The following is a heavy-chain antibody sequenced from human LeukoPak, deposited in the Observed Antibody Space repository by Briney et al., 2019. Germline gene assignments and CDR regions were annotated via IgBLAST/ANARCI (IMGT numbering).Heavy chain of an antibody. CDR2: ISGSGGST. Sequence: GGSLRLPCAASELTFSSYGMSWVRQAPAQGLEWVSVISGSGGSTYYADSVKGRFTISRDNSKNTLYLQMNSLRAEDTAVYYCAKDTLRRGTTVTPWGYWGQGTLVTVSS. V-gene: IGHV3-23*01. J-gene: IGHJ4*02. CDR3: AKDTLRRGTTVTPWGY. D-gene: IGHD4-17*01. CDR1: ELTFSSYG.